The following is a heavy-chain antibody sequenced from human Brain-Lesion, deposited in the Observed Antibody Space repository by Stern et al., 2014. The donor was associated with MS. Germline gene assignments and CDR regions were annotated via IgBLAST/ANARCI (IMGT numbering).Heavy chain of an antibody. Sequence: EVQLVESGGGLVQPGGSLTISCTAAGFTFGNYWMTWVRQAPGKGLEGGATLKEDGTEKNYVDSVKGRFTISRDNARNSLYLQMNSLRVEDTALYYCARVYNTIYGIVTQRGSGMDVWGQGTTVIVSS. CDR3: ARVYNTIYGIVTQRGSGMDV. CDR1: GFTFGNYW. V-gene: IGHV3-7*01. J-gene: IGHJ6*02. D-gene: IGHD3-3*01. CDR2: LKEDGTEK.